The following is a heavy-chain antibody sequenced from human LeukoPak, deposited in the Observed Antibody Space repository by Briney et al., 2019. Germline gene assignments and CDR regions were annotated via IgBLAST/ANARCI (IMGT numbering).Heavy chain of an antibody. V-gene: IGHV3-7*01. D-gene: IGHD2-15*01. CDR1: EFTFSTYW. CDR2: IKQDGSEK. J-gene: IGHJ3*02. Sequence: GSQRLSCAASEFTFSTYWMTWVRQAPGKGLEWVADIKQDGSEKYYVDSVKGRFTISRQNAKKSLFLQMNSLRAEDTAVYYCARHRSGGSQDDAFDIWGQGTLVTVSS. CDR3: ARHRSGGSQDDAFDI.